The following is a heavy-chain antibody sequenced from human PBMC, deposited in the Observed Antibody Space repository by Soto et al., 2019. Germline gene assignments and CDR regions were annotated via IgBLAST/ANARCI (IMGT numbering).Heavy chain of an antibody. J-gene: IGHJ6*02. V-gene: IGHV3-74*01. D-gene: IGHD4-17*01. CDR3: EREGLGDYYYGMDV. CDR2: INSDGSST. Sequence: EVQLVESGGGLVQPGGSLRLSCAASGFTFSSYWMHWVRQAPGKGLVWVSRINSDGSSTSYADSVKGRFTISRDNAKNTLYLQMNSLRAEDTAVYYCEREGLGDYYYGMDVWGQGTTVTVSS. CDR1: GFTFSSYW.